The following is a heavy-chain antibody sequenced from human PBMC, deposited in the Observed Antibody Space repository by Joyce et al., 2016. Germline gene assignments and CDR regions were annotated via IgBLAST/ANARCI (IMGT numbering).Heavy chain of an antibody. CDR1: GFNFSSYG. CDR3: ARDGSQQQTYGLDV. J-gene: IGHJ6*02. D-gene: IGHD6-13*01. V-gene: IGHV3-33*01. CDR2: IWFDGTKK. Sequence: QVQLVESGGGGVQTGRSLGLSCAASGFNFSSYGMDWVRQAPGKGLEWVAVIWFDGTKKYYPESVKGRFTISRDNSKDTLYLQMNSLTGEDTAVYYCARDGSQQQTYGLDVWGQGTTVTVSS.